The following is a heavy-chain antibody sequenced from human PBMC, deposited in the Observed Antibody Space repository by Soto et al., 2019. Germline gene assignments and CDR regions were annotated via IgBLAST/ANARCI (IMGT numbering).Heavy chain of an antibody. D-gene: IGHD1-26*01. CDR2: IWYDGGNK. V-gene: IGHV3-33*01. Sequence: QVQLVESGGGVVQPGRSLRLSCAASGFVFSTYGMHWVRQAPGKGLEWVAVIWYDGGNKYYADSVRGRFTISRDNSKNTLFLQLNSLRAEDTAVYYCARAVGPFDYWGQGALVTVSS. CDR3: ARAVGPFDY. J-gene: IGHJ4*02. CDR1: GFVFSTYG.